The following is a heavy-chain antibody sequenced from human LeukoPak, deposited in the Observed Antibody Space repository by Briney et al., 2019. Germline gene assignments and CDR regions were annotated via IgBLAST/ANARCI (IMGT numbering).Heavy chain of an antibody. Sequence: ASVKVSCKASGYTFTSYDINWVRQAPGQGLEWMVWMKPNSGNTGYAQKFQGRVIMTMNTSITTAYMDLSSLKSEDTAVYYCARALSWTTESYYYMDVWGKGTTVTVSS. J-gene: IGHJ6*03. D-gene: IGHD3/OR15-3a*01. V-gene: IGHV1-8*02. CDR1: GYTFTSYD. CDR3: ARALSWTTESYYYMDV. CDR2: MKPNSGNT.